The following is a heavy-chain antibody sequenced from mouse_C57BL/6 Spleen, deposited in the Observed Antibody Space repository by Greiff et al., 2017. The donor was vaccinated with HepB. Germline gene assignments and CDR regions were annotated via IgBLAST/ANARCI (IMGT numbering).Heavy chain of an antibody. J-gene: IGHJ1*03. CDR3: TNYYGSSPSYWYFDV. CDR2: IDPEDGDT. V-gene: IGHV14-1*01. CDR1: GFNIKDYY. D-gene: IGHD1-1*01. Sequence: VQLKQSGAELVRPGASVKLSCTASGFNIKDYYMHWVKQRPEQGLEWIGRIDPEDGDTEYAPKFQGKATMTADTSSNTAYLQLSSLTSEDTAVYYCTNYYGSSPSYWYFDVWGTGTTVTVSS.